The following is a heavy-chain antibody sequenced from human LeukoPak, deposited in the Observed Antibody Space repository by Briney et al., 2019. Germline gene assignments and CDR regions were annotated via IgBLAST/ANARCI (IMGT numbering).Heavy chain of an antibody. CDR2: IYYSGST. CDR3: AQHSGYSYGLDY. Sequence: RPSETLSLTCTVSGGSISSYYWSWIRQPPGKGLEWIGYIYYSGSTNYNPSLKSRVTISVDTSKNQFSLKLSSVTAADTAVYYCAQHSGYSYGLDYWGQGTLVTVSS. V-gene: IGHV4-59*01. CDR1: GGSISSYY. D-gene: IGHD5-18*01. J-gene: IGHJ4*02.